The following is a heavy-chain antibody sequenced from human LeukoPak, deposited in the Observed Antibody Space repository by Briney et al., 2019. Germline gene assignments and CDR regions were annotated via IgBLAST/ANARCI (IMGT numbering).Heavy chain of an antibody. D-gene: IGHD3-22*01. J-gene: IGHJ6*03. CDR3: AKDPSSDTEYYYYMDV. Sequence: ASVKVSCKASGYTFTSYYMHWVRQAPGQGLEWMGIINPSGGSTSYAQKFQGRVTMTRDMSTSTVYMELSSLRSEDTAVYYCAKDPSSDTEYYYYMDVWGKGTTVTVSS. CDR1: GYTFTSYY. V-gene: IGHV1-46*01. CDR2: INPSGGST.